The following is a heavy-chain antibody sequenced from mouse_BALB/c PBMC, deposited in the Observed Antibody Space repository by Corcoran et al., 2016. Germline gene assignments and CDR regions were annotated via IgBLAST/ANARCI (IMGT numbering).Heavy chain of an antibody. CDR3: ANWDY. V-gene: IGHV9-2-1*01. Sequence: QIQLVQSGPELKKPGETVKISCKASGYTFTNYSVHWVKQAPGKGLKWMGWINTEHGEQTYADDFKGRFAFSLETSASNAYLQINNLKNEDTATYFCANWDYWGQGTTLTVSS. J-gene: IGHJ2*01. CDR1: GYTFTNYS. CDR2: INTEHGEQ. D-gene: IGHD4-1*01.